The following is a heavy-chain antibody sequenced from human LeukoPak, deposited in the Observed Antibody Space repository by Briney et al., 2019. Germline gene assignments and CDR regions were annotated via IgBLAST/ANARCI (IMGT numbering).Heavy chain of an antibody. Sequence: GASVKVSCKASGYTFTSYDINWVRQATGQGLEWMGWINTNTGNPTYAQGFTGRFVFSLDTSVSTAYLQISSLKAEDTAVYYCARASVVGPLDYWGQGTLVTVSS. V-gene: IGHV7-4-1*02. J-gene: IGHJ4*02. D-gene: IGHD2-15*01. CDR3: ARASVVGPLDY. CDR1: GYTFTSYD. CDR2: INTNTGNP.